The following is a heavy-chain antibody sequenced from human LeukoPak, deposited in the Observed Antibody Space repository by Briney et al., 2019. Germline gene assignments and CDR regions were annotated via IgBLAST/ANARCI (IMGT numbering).Heavy chain of an antibody. J-gene: IGHJ6*02. V-gene: IGHV4-59*01. CDR2: IYYSGST. Sequence: GSLRLSCAASGFTFSSYAMSWIRQPPGKGLEWIGYIYYSGSTNYNPSLKSRVTISVDTSKNQFSLKLSSVTAADTAVYYCARDLGAAAADGMDVWGQGTTVTVSS. D-gene: IGHD6-13*01. CDR1: GFTFSSYA. CDR3: ARDLGAAAADGMDV.